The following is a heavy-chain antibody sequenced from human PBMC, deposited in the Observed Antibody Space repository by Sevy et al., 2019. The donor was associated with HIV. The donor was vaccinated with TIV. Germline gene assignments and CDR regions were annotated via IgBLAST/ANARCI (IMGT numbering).Heavy chain of an antibody. V-gene: IGHV3-11*06. CDR1: GFTFSDYY. CDR2: ISSTTGYT. CDR3: ARSLKDWTPSAGH. Sequence: GGSLRLSCTASGFTFSDYYMSWIRQAPGKGLECVSFISSTTGYTNYADSVKGRFTISRDNAKNSLYLQMNNLRAEDTDVYYCARSLKDWTPSAGHWGQGTLVTVSS. D-gene: IGHD1-1*01. J-gene: IGHJ4*02.